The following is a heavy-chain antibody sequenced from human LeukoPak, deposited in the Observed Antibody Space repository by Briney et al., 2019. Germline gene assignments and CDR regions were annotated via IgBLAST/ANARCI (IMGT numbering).Heavy chain of an antibody. CDR2: IIPILTIA. J-gene: IGHJ4*02. Sequence: RASVKVSCKASGGTFNSYAISWVRQAPGQGLEWMGRIIPILTIANYAQKFQGRVTITADKFTSTAYMELSSLRSEDTAVYYCLWFGELWEDWGQGTLVTVSS. CDR1: GGTFNSYA. CDR3: LWFGELWED. V-gene: IGHV1-69*04. D-gene: IGHD3-10*01.